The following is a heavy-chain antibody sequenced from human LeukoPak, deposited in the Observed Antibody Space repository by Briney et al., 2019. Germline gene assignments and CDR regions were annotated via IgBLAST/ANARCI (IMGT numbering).Heavy chain of an antibody. CDR2: ISDTAKNI. CDR3: AGVHYGRVENDY. V-gene: IGHV3-11*04. J-gene: IGHJ4*02. Sequence: GGSLRLSCAVSGFTFSDYSMSWIRQAPGKGLEWISDISDTAKNIHYADSVRGRFTISRDNAKNSLYLQMNSLRDEDTAVYYCAGVHYGRVENDYWGQGTLVTVSS. D-gene: IGHD3-10*01. CDR1: GFTFSDYS.